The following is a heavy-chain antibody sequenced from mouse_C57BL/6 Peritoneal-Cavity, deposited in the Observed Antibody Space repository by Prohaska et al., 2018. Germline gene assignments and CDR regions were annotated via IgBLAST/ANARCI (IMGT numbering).Heavy chain of an antibody. J-gene: IGHJ2*01. V-gene: IGHV1-61*01. Sequence: RPGSSVKLSCKASGYTFISYWMDWVKQRPGQGLEWIGNIYPSDSETHYNQKFKDKATLTVDKSSSTAYMQLSSLTSEDSAVYYCARDYDFDYWGQGTTLTVSS. D-gene: IGHD1-1*01. CDR2: IYPSDSET. CDR1: GYTFISYW. CDR3: ARDYDFDY.